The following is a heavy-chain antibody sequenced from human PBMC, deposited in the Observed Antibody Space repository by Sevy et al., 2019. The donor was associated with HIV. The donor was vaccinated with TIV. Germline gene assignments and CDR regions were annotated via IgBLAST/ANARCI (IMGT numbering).Heavy chain of an antibody. CDR3: AKEAMIVVAEGNGVDI. CDR1: GFTFSSYA. D-gene: IGHD3-22*01. J-gene: IGHJ3*02. Sequence: GGSLRLSCAASGFTFSSYAMSWVRQAPGKGLEWVSAISGSGGSTYYADSVKGRFTISRDNSKNTLYLQMNSLRAEDTAVYYCAKEAMIVVAEGNGVDIWGQGTMVTVSS. CDR2: ISGSGGST. V-gene: IGHV3-23*01.